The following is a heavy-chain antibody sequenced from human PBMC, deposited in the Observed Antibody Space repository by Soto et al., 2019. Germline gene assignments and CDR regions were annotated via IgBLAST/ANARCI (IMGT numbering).Heavy chain of an antibody. D-gene: IGHD2-2*01. CDR3: ASHFTYCSSTSCSPGYYYGMDV. CDR2: INHSGST. CDR1: GGSFIGYY. J-gene: IGHJ6*02. Sequence: SEALSLTCAVYGGSFIGYYWSWILQPPGKGLEWIGEINHSGSTNYNPSLKSRVTISVDTSKNQFSLKLSSVTAADTAVYYCASHFTYCSSTSCSPGYYYGMDVWGQGTTVTVSS. V-gene: IGHV4-34*01.